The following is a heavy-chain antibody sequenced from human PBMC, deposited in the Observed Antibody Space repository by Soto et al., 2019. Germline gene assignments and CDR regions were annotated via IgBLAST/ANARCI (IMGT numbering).Heavy chain of an antibody. CDR3: ARDFRDGYYFDY. CDR1: GFTFSSCT. CDR2: ISSSTGYT. J-gene: IGHJ4*02. D-gene: IGHD5-12*01. V-gene: IGHV3-21*01. Sequence: LRLSCAASGFTFSSCTMNWVRQAPGKGLEWVSSISSSTGYTYYADSVKGRFTISRDNAKNSLYLQMNSLRAEDTAVYYCARDFRDGYYFDYWGQGTLVTVSS.